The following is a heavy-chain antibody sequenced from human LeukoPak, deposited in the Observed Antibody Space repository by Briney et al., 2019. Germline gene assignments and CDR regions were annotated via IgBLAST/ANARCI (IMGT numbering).Heavy chain of an antibody. CDR3: ATVLGGSYYGGFDY. D-gene: IGHD1-26*01. CDR1: GYTLTELS. J-gene: IGHJ4*02. V-gene: IGHV1-24*01. Sequence: ASVKVSCKVSGYTLTELSMHWVRQAPGKGFEWMGGFDPEDGETIYAQKFQGRVTMTEDTSTDTAYMELSSLRSEDTAVYYCATVLGGSYYGGFDYWGQGTLVTVSS. CDR2: FDPEDGET.